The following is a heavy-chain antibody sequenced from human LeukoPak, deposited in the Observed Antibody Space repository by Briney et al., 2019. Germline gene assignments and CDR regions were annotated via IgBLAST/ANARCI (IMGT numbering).Heavy chain of an antibody. CDR1: GFTFGSYG. D-gene: IGHD6-13*01. Sequence: GGSLRLSCAASGFTFGSYGMHWVRQAPGKGLEWVAFIRYDGSNKYYADSVKGRFTISRDNSKNTLYLQMNSLRAEDTAVYYCAKELYSSSWYYYYYYMDVWGKGTTVTVSS. J-gene: IGHJ6*03. V-gene: IGHV3-30*02. CDR2: IRYDGSNK. CDR3: AKELYSSSWYYYYYYMDV.